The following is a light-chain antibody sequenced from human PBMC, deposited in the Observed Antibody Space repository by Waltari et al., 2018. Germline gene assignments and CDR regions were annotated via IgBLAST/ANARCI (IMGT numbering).Light chain of an antibody. J-gene: IGKJ1*01. CDR3: QQRSDWPRT. Sequence: EIVLTQSPATLSLSPGDRATLSCSASQSVSSYLVWYQQKPGQPPRLLIYQASPRASGIPARFSGSGSGTDFTLTISSLEPEDFAVYYCQQRSDWPRTFGQGTKVEIK. CDR2: QAS. CDR1: QSVSSY. V-gene: IGKV3-11*01.